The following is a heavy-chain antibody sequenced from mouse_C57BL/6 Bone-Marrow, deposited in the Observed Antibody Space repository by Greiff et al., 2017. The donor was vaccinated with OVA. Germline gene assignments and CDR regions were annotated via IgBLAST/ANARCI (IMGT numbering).Heavy chain of an antibody. CDR3: AVYDGPAWFAY. V-gene: IGHV1-50*01. J-gene: IGHJ3*01. D-gene: IGHD2-3*01. CDR1: GYTFTSYW. CDR2: IDPSDSYT. Sequence: QVQLQQPGAELVKPGASVKLSCKASGYTFTSYWMQWVKQRPGQGLEWIGEIDPSDSYTNYNQKFKGKATLTVDTSSSTAYMQLSSLTSEDSAVYYCAVYDGPAWFAYWGQGTLVTVSA.